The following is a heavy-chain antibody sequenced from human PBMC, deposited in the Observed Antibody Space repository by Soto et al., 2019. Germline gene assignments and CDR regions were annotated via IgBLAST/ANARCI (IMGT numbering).Heavy chain of an antibody. V-gene: IGHV4-39*01. CDR3: ARHCISTSCYGDYFDY. CDR2: IYYSGST. CDR1: GGSISSSSYY. Sequence: QLQLQESGPGLVKPSETLSLTCTVSGGSISSSSYYWGWIRQPPGKGLEWIGSIYYSGSTYYNPSLKSRFTISVDTSKNQLSLKLSSVTVADTAVYYCARHCISTSCYGDYFDYWGQGTLVTVSS. J-gene: IGHJ4*02. D-gene: IGHD2-2*01.